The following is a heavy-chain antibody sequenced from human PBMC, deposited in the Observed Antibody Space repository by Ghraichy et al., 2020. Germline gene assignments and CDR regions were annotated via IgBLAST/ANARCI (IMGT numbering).Heavy chain of an antibody. J-gene: IGHJ3*02. D-gene: IGHD3-3*01. CDR1: GYTFTSYG. CDR3: ARDREWLLREFNAFDI. Sequence: ASVKVSCKASGYTFTSYGISWVRQAPGQGLEWMGWISAYNGNTNYAQKLQGRVTMTTDTSTSTAYMELRSLRSDDTAVYYCARDREWLLREFNAFDIWGQGTMVTVSS. V-gene: IGHV1-18*01. CDR2: ISAYNGNT.